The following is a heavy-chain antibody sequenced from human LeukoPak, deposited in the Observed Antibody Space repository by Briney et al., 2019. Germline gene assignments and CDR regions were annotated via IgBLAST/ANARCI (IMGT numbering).Heavy chain of an antibody. CDR3: VRSGPYIKEGFDY. V-gene: IGHV4-38-2*02. D-gene: IGHD1-26*01. CDR1: GYSITSDYY. J-gene: IGHJ4*01. Sequence: SETLSLTGTVSGYSITSDYYWGWIRQSPGKGLEWIGSIYHSGVTYFNPSLKSRITLSIDTSKNQFSLQLSSVTAADTALYYCVRSGPYIKEGFDYWGQGTLVTVSS. CDR2: IYHSGVT.